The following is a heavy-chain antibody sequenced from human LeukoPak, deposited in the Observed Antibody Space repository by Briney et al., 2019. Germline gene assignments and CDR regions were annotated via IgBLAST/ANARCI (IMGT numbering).Heavy chain of an antibody. CDR1: GFTLSTYW. CDR3: ARDRGSSGRLGRFDN. D-gene: IGHD6-19*01. Sequence: GGSLRLSCAASGFTLSTYWMSWVRQAPGEGLEWVANIKQDGSGKYYVDSVKGRFTISRDNAKKLLYLQMNSLRVEDTAVYYCARDRGSSGRLGRFDNWGQGTLVTVSP. V-gene: IGHV3-7*01. J-gene: IGHJ4*02. CDR2: IKQDGSGK.